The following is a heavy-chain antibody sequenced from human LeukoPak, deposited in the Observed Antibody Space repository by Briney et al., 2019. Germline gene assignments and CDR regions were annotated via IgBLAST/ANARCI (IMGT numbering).Heavy chain of an antibody. CDR2: IYYSGNT. D-gene: IGHD1-1*01. Sequence: SETLSLTCTVSGVSISSSNSYWGWIRQPPGKGLEWIGSIYYSGNTYYNASLKSQVSISIDTSKNQFSLKLSSVTAADTAVYYCAKGTGVGTNYYYYMDVWGKGTTVTVSS. CDR1: GVSISSSNSY. J-gene: IGHJ6*03. V-gene: IGHV4-39*01. CDR3: AKGTGVGTNYYYYMDV.